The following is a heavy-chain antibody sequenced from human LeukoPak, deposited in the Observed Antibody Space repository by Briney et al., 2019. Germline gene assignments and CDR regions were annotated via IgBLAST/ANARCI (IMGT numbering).Heavy chain of an antibody. Sequence: PSETLSLTCTVSGGSISSSGYYWGWIRQPPGKGLEWIGSIYYSGSTYYNPSLKSRVTISVDTSKNQFSLKLSSVTAADTAVYYCRDGGYSYGYPGMDVWGQGTTVTVSS. J-gene: IGHJ6*02. CDR1: GGSISSSGYY. V-gene: IGHV4-39*01. CDR3: RDGGYSYGYPGMDV. D-gene: IGHD5-18*01. CDR2: IYYSGST.